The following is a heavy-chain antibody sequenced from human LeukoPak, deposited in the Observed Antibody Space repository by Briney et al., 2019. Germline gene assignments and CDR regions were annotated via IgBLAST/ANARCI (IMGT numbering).Heavy chain of an antibody. CDR3: ARTAMVYGGAFDI. CDR2: ISSSSSTI. J-gene: IGHJ3*02. D-gene: IGHD5-18*01. V-gene: IGHV3-48*01. CDR1: GFTFSSYS. Sequence: GGSLRLSCAASGFTFSSYSMNWVRQAPGEGLEWVPYISSSSSTIYYADSVKGRFTISRDNAKNSLYLQMNSLRAEDTAVYYCARTAMVYGGAFDIWGQGTMVTVSS.